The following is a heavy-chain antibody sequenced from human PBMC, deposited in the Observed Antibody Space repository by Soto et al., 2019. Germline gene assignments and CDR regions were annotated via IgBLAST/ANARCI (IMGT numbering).Heavy chain of an antibody. J-gene: IGHJ4*02. D-gene: IGHD2-2*03. CDR2: TYYRSKWYN. Sequence: SQTLSLTCAISGDSVSSNSAAWNWIRQSPSRGLEWLGRTYYRSKWYNDYALSVKSRITINPDTSKNQFSLQLNSVAPEDTAVYYCAGDGYCTSTACSYFDYWGQGILVTVSS. CDR3: AGDGYCTSTACSYFDY. V-gene: IGHV6-1*01. CDR1: GDSVSSNSAA.